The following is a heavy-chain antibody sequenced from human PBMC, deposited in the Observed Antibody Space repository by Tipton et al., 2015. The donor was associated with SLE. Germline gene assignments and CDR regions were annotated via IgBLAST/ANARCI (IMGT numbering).Heavy chain of an antibody. J-gene: IGHJ4*02. CDR3: ARGGLYWLD. D-gene: IGHD2-8*02. Sequence: TLSLTCTVSGDSINNKYWSWIRQPPGKGLEWIGYIYDSGSTNYNPSLKSRVTISVDTSKNQFSLKLSSVTAADTAVYYCARGGLYWLDWGQGSLVTVSS. CDR1: GDSINNKY. CDR2: IYDSGST. V-gene: IGHV4-59*01.